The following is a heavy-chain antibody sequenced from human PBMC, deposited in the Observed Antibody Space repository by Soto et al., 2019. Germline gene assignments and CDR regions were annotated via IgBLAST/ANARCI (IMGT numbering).Heavy chain of an antibody. V-gene: IGHV3-33*01. J-gene: IGHJ4*02. CDR1: GFTFSSYG. CDR2: IWYDGSNK. CDR3: ARGPDPIDY. Sequence: QVQLVESGGGVVQPGRSLRLSCAASGFTFSSYGMHWVRQAPGKGLEWVAVIWYDGSNKYYADSVKGRFTISRDNSKNTLYLQMNSLGAEDTAVYYCARGPDPIDYWGQGTLGTVSS.